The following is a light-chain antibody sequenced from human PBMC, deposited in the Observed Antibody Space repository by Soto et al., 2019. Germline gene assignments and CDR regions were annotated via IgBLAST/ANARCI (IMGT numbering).Light chain of an antibody. V-gene: IGKV1-5*03. CDR2: KAS. CDR1: QTISSW. Sequence: DIQMTQSPSTLSGSVGYRFTITCRASQTISSWLAWYQQKPGKAPKLLIYKASTLKSGVPSRFSGSGSGTEFTLTISSLQPDDFATYYCQQYENYSTFGQGTKGDIK. CDR3: QQYENYST. J-gene: IGKJ1*01.